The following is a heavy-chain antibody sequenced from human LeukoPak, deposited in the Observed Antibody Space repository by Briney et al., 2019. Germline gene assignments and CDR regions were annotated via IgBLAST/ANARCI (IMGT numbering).Heavy chain of an antibody. D-gene: IGHD3-3*01. CDR3: ARVKPETYYDFWSGYSTWYFDL. CDR2: MNPNSGNT. CDR1: GYTFTSYD. Sequence: ASVKVSCKASGYTFTSYDINWVRQATGQGLEWMGWMNPNSGNTGYAQKFQGRVTITRNTSTSTAYMELSSLRSEDTAVYYCARVKPETYYDFWSGYSTWYFDLWGRGTLVTVSS. V-gene: IGHV1-8*03. J-gene: IGHJ2*01.